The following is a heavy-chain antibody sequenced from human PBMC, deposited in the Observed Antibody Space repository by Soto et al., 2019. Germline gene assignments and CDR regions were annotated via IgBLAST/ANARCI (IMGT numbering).Heavy chain of an antibody. Sequence: QVQLVQSGAEVKKPGASVKVSCKASGYTFTSYDINWVRQATGQGLEWMGWMNPNSGNTGYAQKFQGRVTMTSNTSLSTAYMELSSLRSEDTAVYYCARKRGRYCSGGSCHGWFDPWGQGTLVTVSS. CDR3: ARKRGRYCSGGSCHGWFDP. CDR2: MNPNSGNT. V-gene: IGHV1-8*01. D-gene: IGHD2-15*01. CDR1: GYTFTSYD. J-gene: IGHJ5*02.